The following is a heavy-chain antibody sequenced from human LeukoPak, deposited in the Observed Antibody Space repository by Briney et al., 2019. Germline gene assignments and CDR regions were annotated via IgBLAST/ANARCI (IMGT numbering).Heavy chain of an antibody. D-gene: IGHD3-10*01. CDR3: ARCGELDNNWLDP. J-gene: IGHJ5*02. CDR1: GYSISSGYY. V-gene: IGHV4-38-2*01. Sequence: EPLSLTCAVSGYSISSGYYWGWIRQPPGKGLEWIGSIYHSGSTYYNPSLKSRVTISVDTSKNQFSLKLSSVTAADTAVYYCARCGELDNNWLDPWGQGTLVTVSS. CDR2: IYHSGST.